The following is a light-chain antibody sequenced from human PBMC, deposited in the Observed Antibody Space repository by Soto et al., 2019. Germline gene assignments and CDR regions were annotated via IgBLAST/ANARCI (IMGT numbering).Light chain of an antibody. CDR2: DAS. J-gene: IGKJ3*01. CDR3: QQYDSFSLT. CDR1: QSISKL. V-gene: IGKV1-5*01. Sequence: IQMTQAPSTLSASVGDRVTITCRASQSISKLLAWYQQKPGKAPKLLIYDASTLESGVPSRFSGSGSGTEFTLTISTLQPDDFATYYCQQYDSFSLTFGPGTNLDIK.